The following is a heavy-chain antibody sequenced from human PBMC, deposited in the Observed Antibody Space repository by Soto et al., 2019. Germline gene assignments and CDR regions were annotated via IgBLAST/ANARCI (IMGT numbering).Heavy chain of an antibody. CDR2: LSYNGGT. D-gene: IGHD1-26*01. Sequence: PSETLSLTCTVSGDCTINSYWSWIRQAPGKGPEWLGYLSYNGGTNHNPSLQGRATMSVDTSQNRFSLNLNSVTAADTAVYYCARGDTWQRVDLWGQGILVTVSS. J-gene: IGHJ5*02. CDR1: GDCTINSY. V-gene: IGHV4-59*13. CDR3: ARGDTWQRVDL.